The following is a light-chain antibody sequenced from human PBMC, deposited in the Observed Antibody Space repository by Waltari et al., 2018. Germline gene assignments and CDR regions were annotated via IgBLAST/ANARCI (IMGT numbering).Light chain of an antibody. Sequence: DIQLTQSPSFLSASVGDSVTITCRASQGISSYLAWYQQKPGKAPKLLIYAASTLQAGVPSRFGGSGSGTEFTLTISSLPPEDFATYYCQQLYSYPFTFGPGTKVDIK. CDR2: AAS. V-gene: IGKV1-9*01. CDR1: QGISSY. J-gene: IGKJ3*01. CDR3: QQLYSYPFT.